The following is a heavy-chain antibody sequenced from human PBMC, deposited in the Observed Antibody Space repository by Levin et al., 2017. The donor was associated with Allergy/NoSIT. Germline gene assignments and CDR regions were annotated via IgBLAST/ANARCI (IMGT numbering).Heavy chain of an antibody. Sequence: GGSLRLSCEASGFTFSNYAMSWVRQAPGKGLEWVSAISGGSDSTYYADSVKGRFTISRDNSKNTLYWQMNSLTAEDTAVYYCVKGGGSCCFDYWGQGTLVTVSS. CDR1: GFTFSNYA. J-gene: IGHJ4*02. CDR3: VKGGGSCCFDY. V-gene: IGHV3-23*01. CDR2: ISGGSDST. D-gene: IGHD2-15*01.